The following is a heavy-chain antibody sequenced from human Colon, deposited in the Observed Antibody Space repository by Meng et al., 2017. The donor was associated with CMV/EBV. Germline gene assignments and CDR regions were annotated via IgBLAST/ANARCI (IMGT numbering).Heavy chain of an antibody. CDR1: GGSISSSDYY. Sequence: SETLSLTCTVSGGSISSSDYYWAWIRRSPGKGLEWIATTYFSGATWYKLSLKSRLTLSVDTTNNHFSLRLDSMTAADTAVYYCARAPPWLITMVVNFDLWGQGTLVTVSS. CDR3: ARAPPWLITMVVNFDL. J-gene: IGHJ4*02. V-gene: IGHV4-39*02. CDR2: TYFSGAT. D-gene: IGHD3-22*01.